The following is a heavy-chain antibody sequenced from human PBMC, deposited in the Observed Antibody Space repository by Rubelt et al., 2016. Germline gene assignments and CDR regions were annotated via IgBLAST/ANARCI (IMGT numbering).Heavy chain of an antibody. CDR2: ISSSSSLI. V-gene: IGHV3-48*04. J-gene: IGHJ6*02. Sequence: VRPGGSLRLSCAASGFTFGGYSMNWLRQAPGKGLEWVSYISSSSSLIYYAESVKGRFTISRDNAKNSLYLQMNSLRAADTAVYYCATYCGSAPCYGWNYYGMDVWGQGTTVTVSS. CDR3: ATYCGSAPCYGWNYYGMDV. D-gene: IGHD2-2*01. CDR1: GFTFGGYS.